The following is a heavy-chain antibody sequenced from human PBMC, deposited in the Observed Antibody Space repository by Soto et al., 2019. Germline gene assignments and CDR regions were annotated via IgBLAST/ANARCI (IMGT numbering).Heavy chain of an antibody. CDR1: GDSVSSSSYY. Sequence: PSETLSLTCTVSGDSVSSSSYYWGWIRQPPGKGLEWIGNIYYSGNTYYNPSLKSRVTISVDTPKNQFSLKLRSMTAADTAVYYCARTTVSTHYMDVWGKGTTVTVS. D-gene: IGHD4-17*01. J-gene: IGHJ6*03. V-gene: IGHV4-39*01. CDR3: ARTTVSTHYMDV. CDR2: IYYSGNT.